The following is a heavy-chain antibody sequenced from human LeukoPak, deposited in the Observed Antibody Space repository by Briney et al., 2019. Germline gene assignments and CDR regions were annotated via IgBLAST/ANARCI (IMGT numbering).Heavy chain of an antibody. CDR3: ARELRTFDS. J-gene: IGHJ4*02. CDR2: IKQDGSEK. Sequence: GGSLRLSCAASGFTFSSYLMSWVRQAPGKALEWVANIKQDGSEKYYVDSVKGRFTISRDNAKNSLYLQMNSLRAEDTAVYYCARELRTFDSWGQGTLVTVSS. D-gene: IGHD3-16*01. CDR1: GFTFSSYL. V-gene: IGHV3-7*01.